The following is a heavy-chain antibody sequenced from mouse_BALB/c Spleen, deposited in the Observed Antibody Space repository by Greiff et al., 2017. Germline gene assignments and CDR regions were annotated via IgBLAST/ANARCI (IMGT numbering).Heavy chain of an antibody. CDR2: INPGSGGT. CDR1: GYAFTNYL. Sequence: QVQLQQSGAELVRPGTSVKVSCKASGYAFTNYLIEWVKQRPGQGLEWIGVINPGSGGTNYNEKFKGKATLTADKSSSTAYMQLSSLTSDDSAVYFCARGLRLLAYWGQGTLVTVSA. J-gene: IGHJ3*01. V-gene: IGHV1-54*03. CDR3: ARGLRLLAY. D-gene: IGHD1-2*01.